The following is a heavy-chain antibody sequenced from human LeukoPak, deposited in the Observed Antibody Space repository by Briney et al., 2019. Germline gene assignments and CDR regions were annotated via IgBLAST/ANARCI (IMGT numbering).Heavy chain of an antibody. CDR1: GGSISSSSYY. Sequence: PSETLSPTCTVSGGSISSSSYYWGWIRQPPGKGLEWIGSIYYSGSTYYNPSLKSRVTISVDTSKNQFSLKLSSVTAADTAVYYCARLYDFWSGDWGPGHYYFDYWGQGTLVVVSS. D-gene: IGHD3-3*01. J-gene: IGHJ4*02. CDR2: IYYSGST. CDR3: ARLYDFWSGDWGPGHYYFDY. V-gene: IGHV4-39*01.